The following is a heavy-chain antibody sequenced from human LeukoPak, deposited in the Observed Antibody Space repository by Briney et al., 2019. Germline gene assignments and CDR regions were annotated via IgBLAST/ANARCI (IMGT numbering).Heavy chain of an antibody. V-gene: IGHV1-3*01. J-gene: IGHJ4*02. CDR1: GYTFTSYA. Sequence: GASVKVSCKASGYTFTSYAMHWVRQAPGQRLEWMGWVNAGSGDTKYSQKFQGRVTITRDTSASTAYMELSSPRSEDTAVYYCARDRGGSYYFSPYFDYWGQGTLVTVSS. CDR2: VNAGSGDT. D-gene: IGHD1-26*01. CDR3: ARDRGGSYYFSPYFDY.